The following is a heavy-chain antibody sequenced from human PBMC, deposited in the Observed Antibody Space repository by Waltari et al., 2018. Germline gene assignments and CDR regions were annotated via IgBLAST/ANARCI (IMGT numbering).Heavy chain of an antibody. CDR3: ARGGFGNFDY. CDR2: INHSGSN. V-gene: IGHV4-34*01. CDR1: GGSFSGYY. D-gene: IGHD3-16*01. J-gene: IGHJ4*02. Sequence: QVQLQQWGAGLLKPSETLSLTCAVYGGSFSGYYWSWIRQPPGKGLEWIGEINHSGSNNYNPSLKSRVTISVDTSKNQFSLKLSSVTAADTAVYYCARGGFGNFDYWGQGTLVTVSS.